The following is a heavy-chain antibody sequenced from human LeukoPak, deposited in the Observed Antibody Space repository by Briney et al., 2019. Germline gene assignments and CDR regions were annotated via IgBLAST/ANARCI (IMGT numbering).Heavy chain of an antibody. V-gene: IGHV4-39*01. CDR1: GGSISSSYY. CDR3: ARHGNVRFLEWFWMDV. Sequence: SETLSLTCTVSGGSISSSYYWGWIRPPPGKGLEWIGSIYYSGSTYYIPSLKSRVTISVDTSKNQFSLKLSSVTAADTAVYYCARHGNVRFLEWFWMDVWGKGTTVTVSS. J-gene: IGHJ6*04. D-gene: IGHD3-3*01. CDR2: IYYSGST.